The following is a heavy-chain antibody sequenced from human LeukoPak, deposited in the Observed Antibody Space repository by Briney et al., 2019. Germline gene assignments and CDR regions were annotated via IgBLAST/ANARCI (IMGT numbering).Heavy chain of an antibody. CDR2: IYYSGST. Sequence: SETLSLTCTVSGGSISSYYCSWIRQPPGKGLERIGYIYYSGSTNYNPFLKSRVTISVDTSKNQFSLKLSSVTAADTAVYYCARVGVGYYYYYMDVWGKGTTVTVSS. J-gene: IGHJ6*03. CDR1: GGSISSYY. D-gene: IGHD3-10*01. CDR3: ARVGVGYYYYYMDV. V-gene: IGHV4-59*01.